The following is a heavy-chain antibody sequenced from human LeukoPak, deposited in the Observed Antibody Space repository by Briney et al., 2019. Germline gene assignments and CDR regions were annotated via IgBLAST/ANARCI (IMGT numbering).Heavy chain of an antibody. J-gene: IGHJ4*02. CDR2: IYADGGT. Sequence: GGSLRLSCAVSGFTVSTNFMSWVRQAPGKGPEWVSIIYADGGTKYADSVKGRFTISRDTSKNTFSLQMNNLRAEDTAVYYCARDIPALDYWGQGTLVTVSS. V-gene: IGHV3-53*01. CDR1: GFTVSTNF. CDR3: ARDIPALDY.